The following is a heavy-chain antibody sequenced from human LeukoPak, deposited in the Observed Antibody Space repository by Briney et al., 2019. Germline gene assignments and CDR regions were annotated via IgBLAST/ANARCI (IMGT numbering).Heavy chain of an antibody. Sequence: GGSLRLSCAASGFTFSSHGMHWVRQAPGKGLEWVAFIRYDGSNKYYADSVKGRFTISRDNSKNTLYLQMDSLRAEDTAVYYCANNRITIIEGGYWGQGTLVTVSS. V-gene: IGHV3-30*02. CDR2: IRYDGSNK. J-gene: IGHJ4*02. D-gene: IGHD3-10*01. CDR1: GFTFSSHG. CDR3: ANNRITIIEGGY.